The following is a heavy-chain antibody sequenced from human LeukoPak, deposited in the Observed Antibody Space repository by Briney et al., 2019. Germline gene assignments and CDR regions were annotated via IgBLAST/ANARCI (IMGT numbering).Heavy chain of an antibody. D-gene: IGHD5-24*01. V-gene: IGHV3-74*01. CDR2: INSDGTST. CDR3: ARAREMVTNHNADT. CDR1: GFTFSSYW. Sequence: GGSLRLSCAASGFTFSSYWMHWVRQAPGKGLVWVSRINSDGTSTSYADSVKGRFTISRDNAKNTLYLQMNSLRAEDTAVYYCARAREMVTNHNADTWGQGTLVTVSS. J-gene: IGHJ5*02.